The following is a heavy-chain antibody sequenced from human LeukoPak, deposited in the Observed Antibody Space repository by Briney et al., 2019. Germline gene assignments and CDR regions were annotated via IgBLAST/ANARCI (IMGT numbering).Heavy chain of an antibody. CDR1: GFTFDTYA. CDR2: ISSGGTYI. CDR3: ARDRRTGRSRGVVVQ. D-gene: IGHD2-15*01. J-gene: IGHJ4*02. V-gene: IGHV3-21*01. Sequence: GASLRLSCAASGFTFDTYAMTWVRQAPGKGLEWVSSISSGGTYIYYAESLRGRSTISRDNTKNFLYLQLSTLRVEDTAVYYCARDRRTGRSRGVVVQWGQGTLVTVSS.